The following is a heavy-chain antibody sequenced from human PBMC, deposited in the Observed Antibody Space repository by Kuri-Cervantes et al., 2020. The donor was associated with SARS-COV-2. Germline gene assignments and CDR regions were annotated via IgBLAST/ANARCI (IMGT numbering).Heavy chain of an antibody. V-gene: IGHV3-30*18. CDR3: AKTYYDSSGLH. Sequence: GGSLRLSCAASGFTFSSYGMHWVRQAPGKGLEWVAVISYDGSNKYYADSVKGRFTISRDNSKNTLYLQMNSLRAEDTAVYYCAKTYYDSSGLHWDQGTLVTVSS. CDR1: GFTFSSYG. J-gene: IGHJ4*02. D-gene: IGHD3-22*01. CDR2: ISYDGSNK.